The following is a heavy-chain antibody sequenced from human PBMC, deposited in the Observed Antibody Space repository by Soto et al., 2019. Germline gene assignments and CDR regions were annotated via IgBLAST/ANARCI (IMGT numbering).Heavy chain of an antibody. D-gene: IGHD3-22*01. CDR3: ARDFGHDDSSGYSGAFES. V-gene: IGHV3-23*01. CDR1: GFTFSTYA. J-gene: IGHJ3*02. Sequence: SLRLSCAASGFTFSTYAMTWVRQAPGKGLEWVSAISASGGSTYYADSVKGRFTISRDNSKNTLYLQMNSLRAEDTAVYYCARDFGHDDSSGYSGAFESWGKGTMVTV. CDR2: ISASGGST.